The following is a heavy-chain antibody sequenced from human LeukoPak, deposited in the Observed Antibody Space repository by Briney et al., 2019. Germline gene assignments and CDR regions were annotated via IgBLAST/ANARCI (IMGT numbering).Heavy chain of an antibody. CDR3: ARDRQWALDP. Sequence: GGSLRLSCAASGFTFSDYSMNWVRQAPGKGLEWISYISSSSSTIYYADSVKGRFTISRDNAKNSLYLQMNSLRAEDTAVYYCARDRQWALDPWGQGTLVTVSS. CDR2: ISSSSSTI. CDR1: GFTFSDYS. V-gene: IGHV3-48*04. D-gene: IGHD2-8*01. J-gene: IGHJ5*02.